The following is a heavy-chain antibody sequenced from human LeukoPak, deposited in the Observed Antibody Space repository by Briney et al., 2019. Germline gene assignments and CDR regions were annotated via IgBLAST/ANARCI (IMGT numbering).Heavy chain of an antibody. CDR1: GYRFTSYW. Sequence: GESLKISCKGSGYRFTSYWIVWVRQTSGKGLEWMGIIYPGDSDTRYSPSFQGQVTISADKSISTAYLQWSSLKASDTAVYYCARRSASYEFVDYWGQGTLVTVSS. J-gene: IGHJ4*02. D-gene: IGHD1-26*01. CDR2: IYPGDSDT. CDR3: ARRSASYEFVDY. V-gene: IGHV5-51*01.